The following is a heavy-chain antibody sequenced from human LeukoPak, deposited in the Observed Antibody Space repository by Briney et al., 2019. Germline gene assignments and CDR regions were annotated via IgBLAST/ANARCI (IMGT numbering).Heavy chain of an antibody. CDR2: IYHSGST. Sequence: PSETLSLTCAVYGGSFSGYYWSWIRQPPGKGLEWSGSIYHSGSTYYNPSLKSRVTISVDTSKNQFSLKLSSVTAADTAVYYCAKIAAAGTRFDYWGQGTLVTVSS. D-gene: IGHD6-13*01. V-gene: IGHV4-34*01. J-gene: IGHJ4*02. CDR1: GGSFSGYY. CDR3: AKIAAAGTRFDY.